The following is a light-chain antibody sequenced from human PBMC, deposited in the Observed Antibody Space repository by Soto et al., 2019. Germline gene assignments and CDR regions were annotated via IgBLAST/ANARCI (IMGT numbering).Light chain of an antibody. V-gene: IGKV4-1*01. Sequence: DIVMTQSPDSLAVSLGERATINCKSSQSVLYSSNNKNYLAWYQQKPGQPPKLLIYWASTRESGVPDRFSGGGSGTDFTLTISSLQAEDVAVYYCQQYYSTSLTFGGGTKVEIK. CDR3: QQYYSTSLT. CDR1: QSVLYSSNNKNY. J-gene: IGKJ4*01. CDR2: WAS.